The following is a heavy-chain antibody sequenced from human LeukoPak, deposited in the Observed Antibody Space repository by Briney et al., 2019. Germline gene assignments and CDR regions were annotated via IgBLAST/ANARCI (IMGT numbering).Heavy chain of an antibody. Sequence: KPSETLSLTCTVSGDSISSYYWSWIRQPPGKGLEWIGYIYYSGSTNYNPSLKSRVTISIDTSKKQFSLRLSSVTAADTAVYYCARTLIEKQWLQLDYWGQGTLVTVSS. J-gene: IGHJ4*02. CDR1: GDSISSYY. D-gene: IGHD6-19*01. CDR3: ARTLIEKQWLQLDY. V-gene: IGHV4-59*01. CDR2: IYYSGST.